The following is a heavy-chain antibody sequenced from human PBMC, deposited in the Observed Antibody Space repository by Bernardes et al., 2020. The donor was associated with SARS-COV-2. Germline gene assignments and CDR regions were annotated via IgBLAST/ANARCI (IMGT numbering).Heavy chain of an antibody. Sequence: ASEKVSCKVSGYTLTELSMHWVRQDPGKGLEWMGGFDPEDGETIYAQKFQGRVTITEDTSTDTAYMELSSLRSEDTAVYYCARDYSPPLMTIDYYYYGMDVWGQGTTVTVSS. V-gene: IGHV1-24*01. J-gene: IGHJ6*02. CDR3: ARDYSPPLMTIDYYYYGMDV. CDR1: GYTLTELS. CDR2: FDPEDGET. D-gene: IGHD2-21*01.